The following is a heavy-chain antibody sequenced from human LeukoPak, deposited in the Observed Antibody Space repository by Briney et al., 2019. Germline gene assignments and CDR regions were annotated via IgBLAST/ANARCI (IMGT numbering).Heavy chain of an antibody. CDR3: GRGLDEGIAAAGTFWEYYYYGMDV. J-gene: IGHJ6*02. V-gene: IGHV4-34*01. D-gene: IGHD6-13*01. Sequence: AEPLSLTCAVYGGSFSGYYWSWIRQPPGKGLEWIGEINRSGSTNYNPSLKSRVARSVDTSKNQFYLKLSSVTAADTAVYYCGRGLDEGIAAAGTFWEYYYYGMDVWGQGTTVTVSS. CDR2: INRSGST. CDR1: GGSFSGYY.